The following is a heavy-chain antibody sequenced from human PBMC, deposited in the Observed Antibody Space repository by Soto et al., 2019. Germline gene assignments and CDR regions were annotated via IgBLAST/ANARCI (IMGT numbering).Heavy chain of an antibody. CDR2: IKDDGGDE. V-gene: IGHV3-7*05. CDR1: GFTFSPYW. D-gene: IGHD6-19*01. Sequence: EVQLVDPGGGLVQPGGALRLSCAASGFTFSPYWMSWVRQAPGKGLEWVSIIKDDGGDEHYLEAVRGRFTISRDNAKKSLYQAMEGLRVEDTAVYYCAGGSGWMSDTWGQGTLVTVSS. CDR3: AGGSGWMSDT. J-gene: IGHJ5*02.